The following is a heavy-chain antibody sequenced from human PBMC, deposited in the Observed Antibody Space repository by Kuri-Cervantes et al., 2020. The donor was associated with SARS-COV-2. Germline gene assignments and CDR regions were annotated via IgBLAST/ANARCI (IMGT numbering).Heavy chain of an antibody. CDR3: ARDPGSGYDYGFDY. V-gene: IGHV4-38-2*02. D-gene: IGHD5-12*01. CDR2: IYHSGGT. J-gene: IGHJ4*02. Sequence: SETLSLTCAVSGGSISSGYYWGWIRQPPGKGLEWIGSIYHSGGTYYNPSLKSRVTISVDTSKNHFSLKLSSVTAADTAVYYCARDPGSGYDYGFDYWGQGTLVTVSS. CDR1: GGSISSGYY.